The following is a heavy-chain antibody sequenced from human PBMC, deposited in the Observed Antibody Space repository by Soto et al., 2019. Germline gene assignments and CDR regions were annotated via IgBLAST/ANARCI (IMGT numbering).Heavy chain of an antibody. J-gene: IGHJ6*02. D-gene: IGHD2-15*01. CDR3: ARGRGYCSGGSCYGDYGMDV. V-gene: IGHV1-8*01. CDR1: GYTFTSYD. CDR2: MNPNSGNT. Sequence: ASVKVSCKASGYTFTSYDIHWVRQATGQRLEWMGWMNPNSGNTGYAQKFQGRVTMTRNTSISTAYMELSSLRSEDTAVYYCARGRGYCSGGSCYGDYGMDVWGQGTTVTVS.